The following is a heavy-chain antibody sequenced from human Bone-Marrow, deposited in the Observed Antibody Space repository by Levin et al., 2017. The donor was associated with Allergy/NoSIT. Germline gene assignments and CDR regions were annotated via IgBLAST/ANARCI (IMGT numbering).Heavy chain of an antibody. J-gene: IGHJ6*03. CDR2: IYYSGST. V-gene: IGHV4-39*01. CDR3: ARHSFHLVVLSLADYYYMDG. D-gene: IGHD3-16*02. CDR1: GGSISSSSYY. Sequence: TSETLSLTCTVSGGSISSSSYYWGWIRQPPGKGLEWIGSIYYSGSTYYNPSLKSRVTISVDTSKNQFSLKLSSVTAADTAVYYCARHSFHLVVLSLADYYYMDGWGKGTTVTVSS.